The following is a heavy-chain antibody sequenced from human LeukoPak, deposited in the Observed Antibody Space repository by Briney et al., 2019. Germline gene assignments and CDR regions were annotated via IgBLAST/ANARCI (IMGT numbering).Heavy chain of an antibody. J-gene: IGHJ4*02. Sequence: ASVKVSCKASGGTFSSYAISWVRQAPGQGLEWMGGIIPIFGTANYAQKFQGRVTITADASTSTVYMELSSLTSDDTAVYYCARWAGDSSAWYPALFDYWGQGTLVTVSS. CDR2: IIPIFGTA. D-gene: IGHD6-13*01. CDR3: ARWAGDSSAWYPALFDY. V-gene: IGHV1-69*01. CDR1: GGTFSSYA.